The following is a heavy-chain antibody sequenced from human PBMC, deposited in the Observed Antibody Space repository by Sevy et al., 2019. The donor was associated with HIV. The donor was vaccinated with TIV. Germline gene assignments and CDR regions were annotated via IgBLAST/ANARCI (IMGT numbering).Heavy chain of an antibody. V-gene: IGHV3-30-3*01. Sequence: GGSLRLSCAASGFTFSSYAMHWVRQAPGKGLEWVAVISYDGSNKYYADSVKGRFTISRDNSKNTLDLQMNSLRAEDTAVYSCARAMTTVTAFDYWGQGTLVTVSS. J-gene: IGHJ4*02. CDR1: GFTFSSYA. D-gene: IGHD4-17*01. CDR3: ARAMTTVTAFDY. CDR2: ISYDGSNK.